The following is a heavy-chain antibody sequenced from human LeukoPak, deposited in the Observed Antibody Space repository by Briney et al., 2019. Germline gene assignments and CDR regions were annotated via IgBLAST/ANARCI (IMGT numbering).Heavy chain of an antibody. CDR3: ARGVAVAEFDY. D-gene: IGHD6-19*01. CDR1: GGSINSYY. CDR2: IYYSGST. Sequence: SETLSLTCTVSGGSINSYYWSWIRQPPGKGLEWIGYIYYSGSTNYNPSLKSRVTISVDTSKNQFSLKLSSVTAADTAVYYCARGVAVAEFDYWGQGTLVTVSS. J-gene: IGHJ4*02. V-gene: IGHV4-59*01.